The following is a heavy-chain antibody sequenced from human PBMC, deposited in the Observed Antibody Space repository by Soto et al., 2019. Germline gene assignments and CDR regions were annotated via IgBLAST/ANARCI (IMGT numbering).Heavy chain of an antibody. J-gene: IGHJ6*02. CDR1: GGSISSYY. Sequence: SETLSLTCTVSGGSISSYYWSWIRQPPGKGLEWIGYIYYSGSTNYNPSLKSRVTISVDTSKNQFSLKLSSVTAEDTAVYYCARALGSGLAHAPAVWGQGTTVTVSS. CDR2: IYYSGST. D-gene: IGHD3-10*01. CDR3: ARALGSGLAHAPAV. V-gene: IGHV4-59*12.